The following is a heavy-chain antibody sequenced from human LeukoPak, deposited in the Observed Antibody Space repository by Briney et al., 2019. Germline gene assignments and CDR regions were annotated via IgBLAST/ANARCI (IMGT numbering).Heavy chain of an antibody. Sequence: GRSLRLSCAASGFTFSSYAMHWVRQAPGKGLEWVAVISYDGSNKYYADSVKGRFTISRDNSKNTLYLQMNSLRAEDTAVYYCARDSSSSWYGYYYYGMDVWGQGTTVTVSS. CDR2: ISYDGSNK. D-gene: IGHD6-13*01. J-gene: IGHJ6*02. CDR1: GFTFSSYA. CDR3: ARDSSSSWYGYYYYGMDV. V-gene: IGHV3-30-3*01.